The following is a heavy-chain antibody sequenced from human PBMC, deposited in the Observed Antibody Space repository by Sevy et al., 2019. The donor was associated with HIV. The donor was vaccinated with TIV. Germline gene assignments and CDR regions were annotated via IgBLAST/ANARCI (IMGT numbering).Heavy chain of an antibody. CDR3: AKEWTGLYYYYGMDV. V-gene: IGHV3-23*01. Sequence: GGSLRLSCAASGFTFSSYAMSWVRQAPGKGLEWVSAISGSGGSTYYADSVKGRFTISRDNSKNTLYLQMNSLRAEDTTVYYCAKEWTGLYYYYGMDVWGQGTTVTVSS. D-gene: IGHD1-1*01. CDR2: ISGSGGST. CDR1: GFTFSSYA. J-gene: IGHJ6*02.